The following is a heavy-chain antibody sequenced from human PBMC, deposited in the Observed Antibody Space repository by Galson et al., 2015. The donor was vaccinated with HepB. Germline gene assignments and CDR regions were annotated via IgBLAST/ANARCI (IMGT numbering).Heavy chain of an antibody. CDR1: GFSLSTSGMC. Sequence: PALVKPTQTLTLTCTFSGFSLSTSGMCVSWIRQPPGKALEWLARIDWDDDKYYSTSLKTRLTISKDTSKNQVVLTMTNMDPVDTATYYCARNRANSGSYFYWGQGTLVTVSS. J-gene: IGHJ4*02. CDR3: ARNRANSGSYFY. CDR2: IDWDDDK. V-gene: IGHV2-70*11. D-gene: IGHD1-26*01.